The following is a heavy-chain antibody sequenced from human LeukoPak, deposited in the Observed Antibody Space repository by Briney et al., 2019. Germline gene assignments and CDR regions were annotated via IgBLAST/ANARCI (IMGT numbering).Heavy chain of an antibody. J-gene: IGHJ4*02. V-gene: IGHV3-30*18. CDR2: ISYDGSDK. CDR1: GFTFTSYG. D-gene: IGHD6-13*01. CDR3: AKDLVGSSWSHGFDY. Sequence: GWSLRLSCAASGFTFTSYGMHWVRQAPGKCLEWETVISYDGSDKSCADSVKGRFTISRDNSKNTLYLQMNSLRAEDTAVYYCAKDLVGSSWSHGFDYWGQGTLVTVSS.